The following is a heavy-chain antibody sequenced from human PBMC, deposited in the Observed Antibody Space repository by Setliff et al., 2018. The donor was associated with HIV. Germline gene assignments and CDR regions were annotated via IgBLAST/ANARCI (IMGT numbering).Heavy chain of an antibody. CDR2: IYYSGNT. Sequence: SETLSLTCTVSAGSISSHYWSWIRQPPGKGLEWIGNIYYSGNTNYNPSLKSRVTISVDTSKNQFSLKLTSVTAADTAVYYCARDQSIAARYLFDPWGQGTLVTVSS. D-gene: IGHD6-6*01. CDR1: AGSISSHY. CDR3: ARDQSIAARYLFDP. J-gene: IGHJ5*02. V-gene: IGHV4-59*11.